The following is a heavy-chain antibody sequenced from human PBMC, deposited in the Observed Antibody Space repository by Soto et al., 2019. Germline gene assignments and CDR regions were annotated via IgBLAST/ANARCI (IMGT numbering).Heavy chain of an antibody. CDR1: GFTFSSYA. J-gene: IGHJ4*02. D-gene: IGHD6-19*01. CDR3: VRDTSPYSSGWHNGHADY. V-gene: IGHV3-30-3*01. CDR2: ISYDGSNK. Sequence: QVQLVESGGGVVQPGRSLRLSCAASGFTFSSYAMHWVRQAPGKGLEWVAVISYDGSNKYYADSVKGRFTISRDNSKTLYLQMNSLRAEDTAVYYCVRDTSPYSSGWHNGHADYWGQGTLVTVSS.